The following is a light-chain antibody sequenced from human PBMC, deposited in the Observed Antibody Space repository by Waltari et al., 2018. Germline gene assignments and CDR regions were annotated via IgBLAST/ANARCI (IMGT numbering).Light chain of an antibody. Sequence: QSVLTQTPSVSEAPRQRVTISCSGSRSNIGNNAVNWYQQVPGKAPKLLVFADELRPSGVSDRFSGSKSGTSASLAISGLRSEDEGVYFCAAWDDSLKGVLFGGGTKLTVL. CDR1: RSNIGNNA. J-gene: IGLJ2*01. CDR3: AAWDDSLKGVL. V-gene: IGLV1-36*01. CDR2: ADE.